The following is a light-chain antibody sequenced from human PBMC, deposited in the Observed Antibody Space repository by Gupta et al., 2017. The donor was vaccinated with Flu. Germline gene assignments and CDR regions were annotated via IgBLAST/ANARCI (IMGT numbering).Light chain of an antibody. J-gene: IGLJ2*01. V-gene: IGLV2-14*01. CDR2: DVT. CDR1: SSDIGSYKY. Sequence: QSALTQPASVSGSRGQSITISCTGTSSDIGSYKYVSWYQQHPGKAPQLLIYDVTNRPSGVSTRFSGSKSGDTASLTISGLQAEDEADYYCSSCTSSTTLVFGGGTRLTVL. CDR3: SSCTSSTTLV.